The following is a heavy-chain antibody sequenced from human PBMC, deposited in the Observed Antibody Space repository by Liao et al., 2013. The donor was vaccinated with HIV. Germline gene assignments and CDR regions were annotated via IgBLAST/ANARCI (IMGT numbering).Heavy chain of an antibody. CDR2: IYYSGST. J-gene: IGHJ3*01. Sequence: QVQLQESGPRLLKPLETLSLTCTVSGGAITNYYWSWVRQTPRQGLEWIGYIYYSGSTNYNPSFKNRLSMSVDTSKNQFSLQLTSVTAADTAVYYCAARITISGVAIPHALDVWGQGTMVAVSS. V-gene: IGHV4-59*12. D-gene: IGHD3-3*01. CDR1: GGAITNYY. CDR3: AARITISGVAIPHALDV.